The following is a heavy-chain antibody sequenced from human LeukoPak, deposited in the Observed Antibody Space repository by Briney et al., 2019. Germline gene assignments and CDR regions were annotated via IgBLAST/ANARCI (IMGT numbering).Heavy chain of an antibody. J-gene: IGHJ4*02. CDR3: ARARVPGELNY. D-gene: IGHD3-10*01. Sequence: SLRLSCAASGFILSSCEMNWVRQAAGKGLEWLSYISNSGSSKYYADSVRGRFTISRDNAKNSLYLQMNSLRAEDTAVYYCARARVPGELNYWGQGALVTVSS. V-gene: IGHV3-48*03. CDR1: GFILSSCE. CDR2: ISNSGSSK.